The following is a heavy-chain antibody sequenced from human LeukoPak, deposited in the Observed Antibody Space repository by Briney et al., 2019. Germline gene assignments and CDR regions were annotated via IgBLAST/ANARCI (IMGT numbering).Heavy chain of an antibody. V-gene: IGHV4-39*07. CDR1: GGSISSSSYY. CDR2: TYYSGST. D-gene: IGHD3-22*01. Sequence: SETLSLTCTVSGGSISSSSYYWGWIRQPPGKGLEWIGSTYYSGSTYYNPSLKSRVTISVDTSKNQLSLKLSSVTAADTAVYYCARASTNYYDSSGYAYWGQGTLVTVSS. CDR3: ARASTNYYDSSGYAY. J-gene: IGHJ4*02.